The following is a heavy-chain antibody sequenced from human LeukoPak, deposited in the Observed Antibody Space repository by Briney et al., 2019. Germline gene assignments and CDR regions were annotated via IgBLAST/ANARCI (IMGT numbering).Heavy chain of an antibody. J-gene: IGHJ4*02. CDR2: LSSDGRST. Sequence: GGSLRLSCEVSGFTVSTYWMHWVRQGPGKGLEWVARLSSDGRSTNYADFVKGQATISRDNAKNTLFLEMVGLRADDTAVYYCARSYNYRFDYWGQGTLVVVSS. D-gene: IGHD3-22*01. CDR1: GFTVSTYW. V-gene: IGHV3-74*01. CDR3: ARSYNYRFDY.